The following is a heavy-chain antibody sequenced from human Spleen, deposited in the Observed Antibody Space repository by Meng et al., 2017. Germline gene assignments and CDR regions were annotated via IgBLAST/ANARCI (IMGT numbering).Heavy chain of an antibody. V-gene: IGHV3-23*01. CDR1: GFTFSSYG. CDR3: AKDFGRGGTCYDY. CDR2: ISGSGGST. Sequence: GGSLRLSCAASGFTFSSYGMHWVRQAPGKGLEWVSAISGSGGSTYYADSVKGRFTISRDNSKNTLYLQMNSLRAEDTAVYYCAKDFGRGGTCYDYWGQGTLVTVSS. D-gene: IGHD2-15*01. J-gene: IGHJ4*02.